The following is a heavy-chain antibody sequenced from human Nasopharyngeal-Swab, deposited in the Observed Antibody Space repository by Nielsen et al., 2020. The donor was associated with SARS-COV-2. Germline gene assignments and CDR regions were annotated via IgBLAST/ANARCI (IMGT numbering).Heavy chain of an antibody. Sequence: ASVKVSCKASGYTFTSYDINWVRQATGQGLEWMGWMNPNSGNTNYAQKFQGRVTMTRDTSISTAYMELSRLRSDNTAVYYCARLYCSGGSCYSSGGDDYWGQGTLVTVSS. CDR1: GYTFTSYD. V-gene: IGHV1-8*01. CDR2: MNPNSGNT. D-gene: IGHD2-15*01. CDR3: ARLYCSGGSCYSSGGDDY. J-gene: IGHJ4*02.